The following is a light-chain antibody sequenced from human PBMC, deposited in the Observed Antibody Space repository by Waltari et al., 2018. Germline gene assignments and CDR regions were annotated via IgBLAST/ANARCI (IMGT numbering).Light chain of an antibody. CDR1: KLGDKY. J-gene: IGLJ2*01. CDR3: QAWDSSTVV. V-gene: IGLV3-1*01. Sequence: SYELTQPPSVSVSPGQTGSITCSGDKLGDKYACWYQQKPGQSPVLFIYQDSKRSSGIPERVSGSNAGKPATLTISGTQAMDEADYYCQAWDSSTVVFGGGTKLTVL. CDR2: QDS.